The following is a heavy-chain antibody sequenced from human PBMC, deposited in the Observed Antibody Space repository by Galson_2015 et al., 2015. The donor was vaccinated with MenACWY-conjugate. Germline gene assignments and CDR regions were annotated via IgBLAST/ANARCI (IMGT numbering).Heavy chain of an antibody. CDR2: IFPGDSDT. CDR3: ARGDIYYDTSGYYLWDY. J-gene: IGHJ4*02. V-gene: IGHV5-51*01. Sequence: AEVKKPGESLKVSCKGSGYTFTSYWIGWVRQMPGKGLEWMGIIFPGDSDTRYSPSFQGQVTISADKSISTAYLQWSSLKASDTAMYYCARGDIYYDTSGYYLWDYWGQGTLVTVSS. D-gene: IGHD3-22*01. CDR1: GYTFTSYW.